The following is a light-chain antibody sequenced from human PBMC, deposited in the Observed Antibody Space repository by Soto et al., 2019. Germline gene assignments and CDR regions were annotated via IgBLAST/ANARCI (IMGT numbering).Light chain of an antibody. CDR2: EVI. CDR3: SSYADSKKLDVV. Sequence: QSALTQPPSASGSPGQSVTISCTGTSSDVGSCNYVSWYQQHPGKTPKLMIYEVIKRPSGVPDRFSGSKSGNTGFLTVSGLQAEDEADYYCSSYADSKKLDVVCGGGTQLTVL. V-gene: IGLV2-8*01. J-gene: IGLJ2*01. CDR1: SSDVGSCNY.